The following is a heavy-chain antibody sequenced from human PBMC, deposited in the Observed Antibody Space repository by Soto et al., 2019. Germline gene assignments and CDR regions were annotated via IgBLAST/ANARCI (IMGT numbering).Heavy chain of an antibody. CDR1: GFTFSNAW. V-gene: IGHV3-15*01. D-gene: IGHD3-22*01. Sequence: GGSLRLSCAASGFTFSNAWMSWVRQAPGKGLEWVGRIKSNTEGATTDYAAPVKGRFTISRDDSKNTLYMQLNSLKTEDTALYYCTTATTYSFHGGGYYPNDHWGQGTLVTVSS. CDR3: TTATTYSFHGGGYYPNDH. CDR2: IKSNTEGATT. J-gene: IGHJ4*02.